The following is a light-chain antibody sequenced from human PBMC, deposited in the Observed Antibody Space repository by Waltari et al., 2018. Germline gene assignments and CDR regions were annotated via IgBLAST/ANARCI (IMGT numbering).Light chain of an antibody. V-gene: IGKV1-17*03. CDR3: LQHYTYPRT. CDR1: QGINNY. Sequence: DIQMTQSPSAMSVSVGDRVTITCRASQGINNYLAWFQQKPGTVPKRLIYSATNLKSGVPSRFSGSGSGKEFTLTISVLQPEDFATYYCLQHYTYPRTFGPGTTVDIK. J-gene: IGKJ3*01. CDR2: SAT.